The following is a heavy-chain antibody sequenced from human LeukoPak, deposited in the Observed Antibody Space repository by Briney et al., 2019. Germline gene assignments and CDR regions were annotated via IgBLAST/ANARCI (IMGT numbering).Heavy chain of an antibody. D-gene: IGHD3-22*01. CDR1: GFSLSTSGVG. Sequence: SGPTLVNPTQTLTLTCTFSGFSLSTSGVGVGWIRQPPGKALEWLALIYWNDDKRYSPSLKSSLTITKDTSKNQVVLTMTNMDPVDTATYYCAHRTRIIRDSSGYSDYWGQGTLVTVSS. J-gene: IGHJ4*02. V-gene: IGHV2-5*01. CDR3: AHRTRIIRDSSGYSDY. CDR2: IYWNDDK.